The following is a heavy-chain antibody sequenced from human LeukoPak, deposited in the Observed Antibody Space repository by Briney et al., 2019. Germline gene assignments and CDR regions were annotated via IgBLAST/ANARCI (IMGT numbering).Heavy chain of an antibody. D-gene: IGHD2-8*02. J-gene: IGHJ4*02. CDR1: GYTFTVYY. CDR2: INPKSGGT. Sequence: ASVYLSCKASGYTFTVYYLHLVRQAPGQGLEWMGCINPKSGGTSYAQKFQGRGTMTRDTSTSTAYMELSRLRSDDTAMSYCAPLVGGYFYYWGQGTLVIVSS. V-gene: IGHV1-2*02. CDR3: APLVGGYFYY.